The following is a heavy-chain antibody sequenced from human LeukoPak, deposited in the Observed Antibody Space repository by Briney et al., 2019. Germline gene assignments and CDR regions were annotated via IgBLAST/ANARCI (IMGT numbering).Heavy chain of an antibody. CDR2: INAGNGNT. CDR3: ARSTILWPNPFDY. J-gene: IGHJ4*02. D-gene: IGHD3-9*01. CDR1: GYTFTSYA. V-gene: IGHV1-3*01. Sequence: GASVKVSCKASGYTFTSYAMHWVRQAPGQRLEWMGWINAGNGNTKYSQKFQGRVTITRDTSASTAYMELSSLGSEDTAVYYCARSTILWPNPFDYWGQGTLVTVSS.